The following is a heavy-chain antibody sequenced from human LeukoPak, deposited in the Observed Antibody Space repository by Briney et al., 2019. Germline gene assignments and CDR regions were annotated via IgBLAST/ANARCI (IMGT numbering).Heavy chain of an antibody. Sequence: PGGSLRLSCAASGFTVSSNYMSWVRQAPGKGLEWVSVIYSGGSTYYADSVEGRSTISRDNSKNTLYLQMNSLRAEDTAVYYCARDWANSNWGQGTLVTVSS. V-gene: IGHV3-53*05. J-gene: IGHJ4*02. CDR3: ARDWANSN. CDR1: GFTVSSNY. CDR2: IYSGGST. D-gene: IGHD3-16*01.